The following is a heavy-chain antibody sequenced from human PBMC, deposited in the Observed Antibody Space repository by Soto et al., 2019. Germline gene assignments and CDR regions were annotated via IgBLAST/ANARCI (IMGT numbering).Heavy chain of an antibody. J-gene: IGHJ3*02. CDR3: VKDQSGNWAFDI. D-gene: IGHD1-1*01. V-gene: IGHV3-64D*06. CDR2: ISGGWGRT. CDR1: GFTFSRYG. Sequence: WWSLRLSFASSGFTFSRYGMHWVRQAPGKGLEYVSSISGGWGRTYYAEPVKDRFTISRDNFKSTLYLQMNSLRVEDTALYYCVKDQSGNWAFDIWGQGTMVTVSS.